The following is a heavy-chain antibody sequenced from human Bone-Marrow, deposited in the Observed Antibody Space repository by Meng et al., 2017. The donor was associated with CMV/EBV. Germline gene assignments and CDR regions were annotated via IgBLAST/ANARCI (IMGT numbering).Heavy chain of an antibody. Sequence: SVKVSCKASGGTFSSYAISWVRQAPGQGLEWMGGIIPILGIANYAQKFQGRVTITADKSTSTAYMELSSLRSEDTAVYYCAKDRDPHIVVVIAILDYGGQGTLVTVS. CDR3: AKDRDPHIVVVIAILDY. J-gene: IGHJ4*02. V-gene: IGHV1-69*10. CDR2: IIPILGIA. D-gene: IGHD2-21*01. CDR1: GGTFSSYA.